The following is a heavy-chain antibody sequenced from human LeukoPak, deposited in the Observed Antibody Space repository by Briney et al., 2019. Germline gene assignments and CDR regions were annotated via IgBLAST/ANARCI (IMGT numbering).Heavy chain of an antibody. D-gene: IGHD1-26*01. CDR1: GGSISSSSYY. V-gene: IGHV4-39*07. CDR3: ARDKEAGLVKSWFDP. Sequence: SETLSLTCTVSGGSISSSSYYWGWIRQPPGKGLEWIGSIYYSGSTYYNPSLKSRVTISVDTSKNQFSLKLSSVTAADTAVYYCARDKEAGLVKSWFDPWGQGTLVTVSS. J-gene: IGHJ5*02. CDR2: IYYSGST.